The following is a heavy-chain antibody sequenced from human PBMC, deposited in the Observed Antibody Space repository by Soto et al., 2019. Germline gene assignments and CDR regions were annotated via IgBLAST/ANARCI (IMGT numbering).Heavy chain of an antibody. CDR3: ARDTAAPDAFDI. CDR2: IYYSRST. V-gene: IGHV4-31*03. J-gene: IGHJ3*02. CDR1: GGSISSGGSY. Sequence: QVQLQESGPGLVKPSQTLSLTCTVSGGSISSGGSYWSWIRQHPGKGLEWIGYIYYSRSTYYNPSLKSRVTISVDTSKNQFSLKLSSVTAADTAVYYCARDTAAPDAFDIWGQGTMVTVSS. D-gene: IGHD2-2*01.